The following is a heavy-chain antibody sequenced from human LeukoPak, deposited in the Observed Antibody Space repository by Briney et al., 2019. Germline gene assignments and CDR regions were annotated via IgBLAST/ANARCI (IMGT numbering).Heavy chain of an antibody. J-gene: IGHJ1*01. CDR1: GYTFTSYG. V-gene: IGHV1-18*01. Sequence: ASVEVSCKASGYTFTSYGISWVRQAPGQGLEWMGWISAYNGNTNYAQKLQGRVTMTTDTSTSTGYMELRSLRSDDTAVYYCARVEYYYDSSGLFQHWGQGTLVTVSS. CDR3: ARVEYYYDSSGLFQH. CDR2: ISAYNGNT. D-gene: IGHD3-22*01.